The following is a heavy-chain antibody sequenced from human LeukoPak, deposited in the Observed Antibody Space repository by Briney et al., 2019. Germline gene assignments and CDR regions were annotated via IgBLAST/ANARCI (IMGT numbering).Heavy chain of an antibody. CDR2: IRYDGSNK. D-gene: IGHD3-9*01. Sequence: PGGSLRLSCAASGFTFSSYGMHWLRQAPGKGLEGVAFIRYDGSNKYYADSVKGRFTISRDNSKHTLYLQMNSLRAEDTAVYYCAKDSRPYYDILTGYFDYWGQGTLVTVSS. CDR1: GFTFSSYG. V-gene: IGHV3-30*02. CDR3: AKDSRPYYDILTGYFDY. J-gene: IGHJ4*02.